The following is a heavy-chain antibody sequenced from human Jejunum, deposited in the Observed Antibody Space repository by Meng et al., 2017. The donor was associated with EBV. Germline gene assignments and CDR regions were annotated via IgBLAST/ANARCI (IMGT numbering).Heavy chain of an antibody. V-gene: IGHV1-8*02. Sequence: QVQRVQSGGEVKKPGAQVKVSCKASGYTFTSYDINWVRQATGQGPEWMGWMSPNSGNTGYAQKFQGRVTMTRDTSISTAYMELSSLRSEDTAVYYCARGVAAGFDYWGQGTLVTVSS. D-gene: IGHD6-13*01. CDR1: GYTFTSYD. CDR3: ARGVAAGFDY. J-gene: IGHJ4*02. CDR2: MSPNSGNT.